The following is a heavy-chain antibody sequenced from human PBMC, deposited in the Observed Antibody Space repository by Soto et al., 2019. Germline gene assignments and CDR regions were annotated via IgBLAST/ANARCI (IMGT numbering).Heavy chain of an antibody. CDR1: GGTFSSYA. Sequence: SVKVSCKASGGTFSSYAISWVRQAPGQGLEWMGGIIPIFGTANYAQKFQGRVTITADESTSTAYMELSSLRSEDTAVYYCASDFWSGYSPGDYYYGMDVWGQGTTVTVSS. CDR2: IIPIFGTA. D-gene: IGHD3-3*01. V-gene: IGHV1-69*13. J-gene: IGHJ6*02. CDR3: ASDFWSGYSPGDYYYGMDV.